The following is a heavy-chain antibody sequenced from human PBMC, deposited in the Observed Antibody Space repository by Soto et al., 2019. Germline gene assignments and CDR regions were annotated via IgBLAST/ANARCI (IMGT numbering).Heavy chain of an antibody. D-gene: IGHD3-16*01. CDR1: GFSFRSYG. Sequence: QVQLVESGGGAVQSGGSLRLSCAASGFSFRSYGMHWVRQAPGRGLEWVALSSWDGRHEYYADSVKGRFTISRDNSQNTLILEMHNLRPDDTAHYYCATLVERVGGVSVVAYWGRGTLVTVSS. CDR2: SSWDGRHE. J-gene: IGHJ4*02. V-gene: IGHV3-30*03. CDR3: ATLVERVGGVSVVAY.